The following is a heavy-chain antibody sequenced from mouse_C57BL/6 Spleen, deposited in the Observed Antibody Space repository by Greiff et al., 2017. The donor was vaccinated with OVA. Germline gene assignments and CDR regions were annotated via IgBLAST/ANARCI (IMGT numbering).Heavy chain of an antibody. V-gene: IGHV5-6*01. CDR3: ARDYSNYKTGFDY. J-gene: IGHJ2*01. CDR1: GFTFSSYG. D-gene: IGHD2-5*01. Sequence: EVQRVESGGDLVKPGGSLKLSCAASGFTFSSYGMSWVRPTPDKRLAWVATISSGGSYTYSPDSVKGRFTISRDNAKNTLYLQMSSLKSEDTAMYYCARDYSNYKTGFDYWGQGTTLTVSS. CDR2: ISSGGSYT.